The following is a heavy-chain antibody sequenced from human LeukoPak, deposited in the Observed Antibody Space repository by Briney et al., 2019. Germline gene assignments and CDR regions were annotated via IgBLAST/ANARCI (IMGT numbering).Heavy chain of an antibody. Sequence: GGSLRLSCAASEFTFSSYAMSWVRQAPGKGLAWVSAISGSGTSTYYADSVKGRFTISRDNSKNTLYLQMNSLRAEDTALYYCAKGKITMVRGSPTDFWGQGTLVIVSS. CDR2: ISGSGTST. V-gene: IGHV3-23*01. J-gene: IGHJ4*02. D-gene: IGHD3-10*01. CDR1: EFTFSSYA. CDR3: AKGKITMVRGSPTDF.